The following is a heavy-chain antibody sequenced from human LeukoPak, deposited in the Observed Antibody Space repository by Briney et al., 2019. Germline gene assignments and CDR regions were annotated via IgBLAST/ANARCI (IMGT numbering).Heavy chain of an antibody. D-gene: IGHD6-13*01. J-gene: IGHJ4*02. Sequence: TSGTLSLTCTVSGGSIRSGSYYWTWIRQPAGKGLEWVGRIYVTGSTNYNPSFKSRVTISLDTSKNQFSLKLNSVTAADTAVYYCASTSSDYTRHWYPYDYWGQGTLVTVSS. V-gene: IGHV4-61*02. CDR3: ASTSSDYTRHWYPYDY. CDR2: IYVTGST. CDR1: GGSIRSGSYY.